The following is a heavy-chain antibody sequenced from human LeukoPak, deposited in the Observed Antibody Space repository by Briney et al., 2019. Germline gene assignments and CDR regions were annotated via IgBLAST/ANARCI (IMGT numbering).Heavy chain of an antibody. CDR3: ARPPNNILTGYYNFFGF. CDR2: IYSDGST. Sequence: GVSLSLSCAASGFTVRSNYMSWVRQAPGKGLALFSFIYSDGSTYYADSVKGRFTISRDNSKNTLFLQMNGLRAEDTAVYYCARPPNNILTGYYNFFGFWGHGTLVTVSS. CDR1: GFTVRSNY. D-gene: IGHD3-9*01. V-gene: IGHV3-66*04. J-gene: IGHJ4*01.